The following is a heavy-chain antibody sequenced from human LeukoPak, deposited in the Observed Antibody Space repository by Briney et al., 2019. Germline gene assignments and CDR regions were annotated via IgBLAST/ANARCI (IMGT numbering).Heavy chain of an antibody. CDR2: ISAYNGDT. CDR1: GYTFSKFG. V-gene: IGHV1-18*01. CDR3: ARESLRPT. D-gene: IGHD5-12*01. Sequence: GASVKVSCKASGYTFSKFGISWVRQAPGQGLEWMGWISAYNGDTNCAQEFQGRITMTIDTSTNTAHMELRSLKSDDTAVYYCARESLRPTWGQGTLVTVSS. J-gene: IGHJ4*02.